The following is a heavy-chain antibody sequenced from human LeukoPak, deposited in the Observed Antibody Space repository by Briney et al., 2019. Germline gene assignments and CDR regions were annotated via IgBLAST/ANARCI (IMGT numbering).Heavy chain of an antibody. J-gene: IGHJ6*03. CDR3: AREQNFYYYMDG. Sequence: GASVKVSCKASGGTFSSYAISWVRQAPGQGLEWMGGIIPIFGTANYAQKFQGRVTITTDESTSTAYMELSSLRSEDTAVYYCAREQNFYYYMDGLGKGTTGTGSS. CDR2: IIPIFGTA. V-gene: IGHV1-69*05. CDR1: GGTFSSYA.